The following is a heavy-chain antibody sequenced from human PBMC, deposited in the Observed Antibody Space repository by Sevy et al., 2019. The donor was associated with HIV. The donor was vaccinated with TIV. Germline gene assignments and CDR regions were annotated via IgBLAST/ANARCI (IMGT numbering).Heavy chain of an antibody. J-gene: IGHJ5*02. D-gene: IGHD3-22*01. Sequence: SETLSLTCSVSGGSISSSSYYWGWIRQPPGSGLKCIGRINYSGSTDSNPSLKSRVTISVDTSKNQLSLKLSSVTAADTAVYYCARHAHITMIVTWGQGTLVTVSS. CDR3: ARHAHITMIVT. CDR1: GGSISSSSYY. CDR2: INYSGST. V-gene: IGHV4-39*01.